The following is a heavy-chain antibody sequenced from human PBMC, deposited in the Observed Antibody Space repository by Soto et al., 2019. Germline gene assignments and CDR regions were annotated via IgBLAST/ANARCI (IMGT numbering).Heavy chain of an antibody. Sequence: QLQLQESGPGLVKPSETLSLTCTVSGGSISSSSYYWGWIRQPPGKVLEWIGSIYYSGSTYYNPSLKSRVSVSVGTSKSLFSLKLSSVAAGDSAVYYCARRTLPKLYYENSCIHDACDIWGQGTMVTVSS. J-gene: IGHJ3*02. V-gene: IGHV4-39*01. D-gene: IGHD3-22*01. CDR1: GGSISSSSYY. CDR3: ARRTLPKLYYENSCIHDACDI. CDR2: IYYSGST.